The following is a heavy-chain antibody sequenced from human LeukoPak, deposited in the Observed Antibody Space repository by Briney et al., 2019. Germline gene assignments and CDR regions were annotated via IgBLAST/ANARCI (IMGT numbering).Heavy chain of an antibody. V-gene: IGHV1-8*01. Sequence: ASVKVSCTASGYTFTSYDINWVRQATGQGLEWMGWMNPNSGNTGYAQNFQGRVTMTRNTSITTAYIELSSLISEDTAVYYCARGPLGEVGIVRMDVWGQGTSVTVSS. CDR1: GYTFTSYD. CDR3: ARGPLGEVGIVRMDV. J-gene: IGHJ6*02. CDR2: MNPNSGNT. D-gene: IGHD1-26*01.